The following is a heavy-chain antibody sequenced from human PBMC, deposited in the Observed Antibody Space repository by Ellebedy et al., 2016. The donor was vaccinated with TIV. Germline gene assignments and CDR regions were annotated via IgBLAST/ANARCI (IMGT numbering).Heavy chain of an antibody. CDR3: ARSGYSSGWTYFDY. D-gene: IGHD6-19*01. CDR1: GYTLTELS. Sequence: ASVKVSXXVSGYTLTELSMHWVRQAPGKGLEWMGGFDPEDGETIYAQKFQGRVTMTEDTSTDTAYMELSSLRSEDTAVYYCARSGYSSGWTYFDYWGQGTLVTVSS. J-gene: IGHJ4*02. V-gene: IGHV1-24*01. CDR2: FDPEDGET.